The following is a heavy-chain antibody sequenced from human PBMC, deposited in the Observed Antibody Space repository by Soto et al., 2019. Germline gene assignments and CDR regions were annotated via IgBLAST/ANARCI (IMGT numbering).Heavy chain of an antibody. CDR3: ARSSSPYYYYYGMDV. Sequence: GGSLRLSCAASGFTFSSYAMHWVRQAPGKGLEWVAVISYDGSNKYYADSVKGRFTISRDNSKNTLYLQMNSLRAEDTAVYYCARSSSPYYYYYGMDVWGQGTTVTV. CDR1: GFTFSSYA. J-gene: IGHJ6*02. D-gene: IGHD6-13*01. V-gene: IGHV3-30-3*01. CDR2: ISYDGSNK.